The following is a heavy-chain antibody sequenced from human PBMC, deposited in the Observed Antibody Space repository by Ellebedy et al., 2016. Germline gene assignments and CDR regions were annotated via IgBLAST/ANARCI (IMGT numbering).Heavy chain of an antibody. CDR3: ARGGLSYFDY. CDR1: GFTFSGYS. V-gene: IGHV3-21*01. D-gene: IGHD2/OR15-2a*01. Sequence: GESLKISCAASGFTFSGYSMNWVRQSPGKGLEWVSSINTASSYIYYADSMQGRFTISRDNSQSSLYLQMNSLRVEDTAVYYCARGGLSYFDYWGQGTLVTVSS. J-gene: IGHJ4*02. CDR2: INTASSYI.